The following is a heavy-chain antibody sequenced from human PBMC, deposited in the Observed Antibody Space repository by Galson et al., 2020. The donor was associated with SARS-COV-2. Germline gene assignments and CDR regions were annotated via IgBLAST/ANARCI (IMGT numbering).Heavy chain of an antibody. CDR3: TRHDFYSFDL. V-gene: IGHV4-4*02. J-gene: IGHJ4*02. CDR2: LYHSGTT. Sequence: ASETLSLTCAVSGGSISSDKWWSWVRQPPGKGLEWIGELYHSGTTNYNPSLKSRVTTSVDKSKDQFSLRLTSVTAADTAIYYCTRHDFYSFDLLGQGILGTVSS. D-gene: IGHD1-1*01. CDR1: GGSISSDKW.